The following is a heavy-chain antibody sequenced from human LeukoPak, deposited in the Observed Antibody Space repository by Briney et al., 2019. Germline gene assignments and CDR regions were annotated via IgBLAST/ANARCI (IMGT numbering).Heavy chain of an antibody. Sequence: SETLSLTCTVSVYSISNGDYWGWIRQPPGKGLEWIGNIHHSGSTYYNPSLKSRVTISVDTSKNQFSLKLSSVTAADTAVYYCARHRLAAAGTEEYWGQGTLVTVSS. V-gene: IGHV4-38-2*02. CDR1: VYSISNGDY. J-gene: IGHJ4*02. D-gene: IGHD6-13*01. CDR3: ARHRLAAAGTEEY. CDR2: IHHSGST.